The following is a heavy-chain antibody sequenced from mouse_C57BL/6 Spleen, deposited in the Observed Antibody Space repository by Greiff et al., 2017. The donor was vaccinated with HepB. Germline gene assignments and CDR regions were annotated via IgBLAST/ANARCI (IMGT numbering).Heavy chain of an antibody. V-gene: IGHV1-72*01. D-gene: IGHD4-1*01. J-gene: IGHJ1*03. CDR3: ARRCGTGWYFDV. CDR1: GYTFTSYW. Sequence: QVQLKESGAELVKPGASVKLSCKASGYTFTSYWMHWVKQRPGRGLEWIGRIDPNSGGTKYNEKFQSKATLTVDKPSSTAYMQLSSLTSEDSAVYYCARRCGTGWYFDVWGTGTTVTVSS. CDR2: IDPNSGGT.